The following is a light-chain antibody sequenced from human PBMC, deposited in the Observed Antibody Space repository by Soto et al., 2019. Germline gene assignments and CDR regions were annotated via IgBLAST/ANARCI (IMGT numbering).Light chain of an antibody. Sequence: EIVMTQTPLSSPVTLGQPASISCRSSQSLLDSDGETYLSWLQQRPGQPPRLLIYLASNRSSGVPDRFSGSGSGTDFTLKISRVEAEDVGVYYCMQALQSPRTFGQGTKVEIK. CDR2: LAS. CDR3: MQALQSPRT. J-gene: IGKJ1*01. CDR1: QSLLDSDGETY. V-gene: IGKV2-24*01.